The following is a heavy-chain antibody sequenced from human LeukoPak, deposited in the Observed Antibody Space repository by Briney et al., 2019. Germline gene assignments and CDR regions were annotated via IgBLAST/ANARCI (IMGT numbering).Heavy chain of an antibody. CDR2: ISWDGGST. J-gene: IGHJ6*03. CDR3: AKDGDSYGLQDYYYMDV. Sequence: PGGSKRLSCAASGFTFDDYAMHWIRQAPGKGLEWVSLISWDGGSTYYADSVKGRFTISRDNSKNSLYLQMNSLRAEDTALYYCAKDGDSYGLQDYYYMDVWGKGTTVTVSS. CDR1: GFTFDDYA. D-gene: IGHD5-18*01. V-gene: IGHV3-43D*03.